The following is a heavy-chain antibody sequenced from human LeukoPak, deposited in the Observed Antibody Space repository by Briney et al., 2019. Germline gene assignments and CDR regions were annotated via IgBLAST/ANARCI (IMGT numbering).Heavy chain of an antibody. D-gene: IGHD5-24*01. J-gene: IGHJ3*02. CDR1: GYTFTSYG. CDR3: ARIRDGYNDAYDI. Sequence: ASVKVSCKASGYTFTSYGISWVRQAPGQGLEWMGWISAHNGNTNYAQKFQGRVTMTTDTSTSTVYMELSSLRSEDTAVYYCARIRDGYNDAYDIWGQGTMVTVPS. V-gene: IGHV1-18*01. CDR2: ISAHNGNT.